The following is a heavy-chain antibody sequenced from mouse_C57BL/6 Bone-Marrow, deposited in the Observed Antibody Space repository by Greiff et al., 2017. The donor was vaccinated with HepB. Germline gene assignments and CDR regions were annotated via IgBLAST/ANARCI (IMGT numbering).Heavy chain of an antibody. V-gene: IGHV1-69*01. CDR1: GYTFTSYW. D-gene: IGHD2-4*01. J-gene: IGHJ1*03. CDR2: IDPSDSYT. CDR3: AREDYDWYFDV. Sequence: QVQLQQSGAELVMPGASVKLSCKASGYTFTSYWMHWVKQRPGQGLEWIGEIDPSDSYTNYNQKFKGKSTLTVDKSSSTAYMQLSSLTSEDSAVYYCAREDYDWYFDVWGTGTTVTVSS.